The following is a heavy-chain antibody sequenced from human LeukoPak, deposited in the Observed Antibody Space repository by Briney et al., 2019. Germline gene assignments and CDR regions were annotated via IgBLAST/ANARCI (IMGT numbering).Heavy chain of an antibody. V-gene: IGHV4-59*08. CDR2: IYYSGST. CDR3: AKTTVTSSYWYFDL. J-gene: IGHJ2*01. CDR1: GGSISSYY. D-gene: IGHD4-17*01. Sequence: PETLSLTCTVSGGSISSYYWSWIRQPPGKGLEWIGYIYYSGSTNYNPSLKSRVTISVDTSKNQFSLKLSSVTAADTAVYYCAKTTVTSSYWYFDLWGRGTLVTVSS.